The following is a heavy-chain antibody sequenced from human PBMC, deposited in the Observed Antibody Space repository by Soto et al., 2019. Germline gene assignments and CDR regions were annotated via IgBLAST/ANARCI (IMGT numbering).Heavy chain of an antibody. Sequence: GGSLRLSCAASGFTFSSYSMNWVRQAPGKGLEWVSSISSSSSYIYYADSVKGRFTISRDNAKNSLYLQMNSLRAEDTAVYYCATYSNYFPFDYWGQGTLVTVSS. D-gene: IGHD4-4*01. CDR3: ATYSNYFPFDY. CDR1: GFTFSSYS. J-gene: IGHJ4*02. CDR2: ISSSSSYI. V-gene: IGHV3-21*01.